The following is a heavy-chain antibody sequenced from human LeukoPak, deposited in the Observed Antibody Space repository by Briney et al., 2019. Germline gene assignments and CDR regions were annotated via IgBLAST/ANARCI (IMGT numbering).Heavy chain of an antibody. CDR1: GFSFRSYG. CDR3: AKQPIYDSSGLFDY. Sequence: GGSLRLSCAASGFSFRSYGMSWVRQAPGKGLEWVAFIRYDGSNKYYADSVKGRFTISRDNSKNTLYLQMNSLRAEDTAVYYCAKQPIYDSSGLFDYWGQGTLVTVSS. V-gene: IGHV3-30*02. J-gene: IGHJ4*02. CDR2: IRYDGSNK. D-gene: IGHD3-22*01.